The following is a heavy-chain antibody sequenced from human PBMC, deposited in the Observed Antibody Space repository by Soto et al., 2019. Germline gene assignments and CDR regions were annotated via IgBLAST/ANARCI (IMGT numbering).Heavy chain of an antibody. CDR2: IYDSGTT. J-gene: IGHJ4*02. D-gene: IGHD4-17*01. CDR3: ARRNYGEEGYFFDF. CDR1: GGSITGYY. Sequence: QVQLRESGPGLVRPSETLSLTCTVSGGSITGYYWSWIRQPPGQGLEWIGYIYDSGTTTYNAALKCRVTISADTSKNQFSLNLRSVTAADTAVYYCARRNYGEEGYFFDFWGQGILVTVS. V-gene: IGHV4-59*08.